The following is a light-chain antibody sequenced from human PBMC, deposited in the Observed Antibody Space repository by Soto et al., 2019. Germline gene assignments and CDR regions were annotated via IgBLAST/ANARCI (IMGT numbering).Light chain of an antibody. CDR3: QQYAGSPLT. Sequence: EIVLTQSPGTLSLSPGERATLSCRASQSVGRNYLAWYQQKPGQAPRLLIYGASSRATGIPDRFSGSGSGTDFTLTISRLEPEDFAVYYCQQYAGSPLTFGGGTKVEIK. CDR1: QSVGRNY. J-gene: IGKJ4*01. CDR2: GAS. V-gene: IGKV3-20*01.